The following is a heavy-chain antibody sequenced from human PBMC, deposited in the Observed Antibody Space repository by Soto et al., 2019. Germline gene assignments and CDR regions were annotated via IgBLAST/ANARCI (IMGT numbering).Heavy chain of an antibody. D-gene: IGHD1-26*01. CDR1: GFTFSSYG. V-gene: IGHV3-30*18. J-gene: IGHJ4*02. Sequence: QVQLVESGGGVVQPGRSLRLSCAASGFTFSSYGMHWVRQAPGKGLEWVAIISYDGSNTYYADCVKGRFTISRDNSKNTLYLQMNSLRAEDTSVYYCAKEGGLSGSYYISSSYYFDYWGQGTLVTVSS. CDR3: AKEGGLSGSYYISSSYYFDY. CDR2: ISYDGSNT.